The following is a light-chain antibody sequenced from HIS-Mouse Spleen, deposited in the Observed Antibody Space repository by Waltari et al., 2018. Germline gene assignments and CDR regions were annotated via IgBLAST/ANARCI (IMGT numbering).Light chain of an antibody. CDR1: NIGSKS. Sequence: SYVLTQPPSVSVAPGQTARITCAGTNIGSKSLHWYQQKPGQAPVLVVYDDSDRPSGIPERFSGSNSGNTATLTISRVEAGDESDYYCQVWDSSSDHAVFGGGTQLTAL. J-gene: IGLJ7*02. CDR3: QVWDSSSDHAV. CDR2: DDS. V-gene: IGLV3-21*02.